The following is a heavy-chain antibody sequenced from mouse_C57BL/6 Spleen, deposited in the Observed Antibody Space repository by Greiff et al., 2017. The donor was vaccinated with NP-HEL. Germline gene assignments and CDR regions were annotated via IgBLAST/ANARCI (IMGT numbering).Heavy chain of an antibody. J-gene: IGHJ3*01. V-gene: IGHV1-72*01. Sequence: QVQLKQPGAELVKPGASVKLSCKASGYTFTSYWMHWVKQRPGRGLEWIGRIDPNSGGTKYNEKFKSKATLTVDKPSSTAYMQLSSLTSEDSAVYYCARDWANYYGSVWGQGTLVTVSA. CDR1: GYTFTSYW. CDR2: IDPNSGGT. CDR3: ARDWANYYGSV. D-gene: IGHD1-1*01.